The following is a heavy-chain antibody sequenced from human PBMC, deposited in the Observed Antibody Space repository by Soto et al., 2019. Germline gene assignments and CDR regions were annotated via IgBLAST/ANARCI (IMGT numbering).Heavy chain of an antibody. CDR3: ARLDGYGHYFDY. D-gene: IGHD5-12*01. V-gene: IGHV4-59*08. Sequence: SETLSLTCTVSGGSISSHYWSWIRQPPGQGLEWIGYIYYSGSTNYNPSLKSRVTISVDTSKSQFSLRLSSVTAADTAVYFCARLDGYGHYFDYWGRGALVTVSS. CDR2: IYYSGST. CDR1: GGSISSHY. J-gene: IGHJ4*02.